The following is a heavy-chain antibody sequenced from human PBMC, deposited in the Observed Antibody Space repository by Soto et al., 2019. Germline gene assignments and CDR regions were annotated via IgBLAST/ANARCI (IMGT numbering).Heavy chain of an antibody. CDR2: THHSGTT. Sequence: QVQLQESGPGLVKPSGTLSLTCAVSGGSISSSNWWSWVRQPPGKGLEWIGETHHSGTTNYNPSLKSIVTISVDKCKNQYSRTLSPVTREDMALYCCAGEGSGTPFFDYWGQGTLVRVSS. J-gene: IGHJ4*02. V-gene: IGHV4-4*01. CDR1: GGSISSSNW. CDR3: AGEGSGTPFFDY. D-gene: IGHD3-10*01.